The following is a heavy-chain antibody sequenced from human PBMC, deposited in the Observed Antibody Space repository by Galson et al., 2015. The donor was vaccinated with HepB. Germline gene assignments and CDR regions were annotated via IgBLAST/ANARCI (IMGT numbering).Heavy chain of an antibody. CDR3: ASLLAYCGGDCYSNYYYYRIEV. J-gene: IGHJ6*02. V-gene: IGHV3-21*01. CDR2: ISSSSSYI. Sequence: SLRLSCAASGFTFSSYSMNWVRQAPGKGLEWVSSISSSSSYIYYADSVKGRFTISRDNAKNSLYLQMNSLRAEDTAVYYCASLLAYCGGDCYSNYYYYRIEVGGQGTTVTVSS. CDR1: GFTFSSYS. D-gene: IGHD2-21*02.